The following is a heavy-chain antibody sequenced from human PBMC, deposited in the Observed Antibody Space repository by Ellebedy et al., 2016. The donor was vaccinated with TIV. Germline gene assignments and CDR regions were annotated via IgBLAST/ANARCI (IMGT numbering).Heavy chain of an antibody. CDR1: GYTFIDYG. CDR2: VSAYSGNT. V-gene: IGHV1-18*01. D-gene: IGHD3-10*01. CDR3: ARYSGSGTYYRNGMDV. Sequence: AASVKVSCKSSGYTFIDYGISWVRQAPGQGLDWMGWVSAYSGNTNYADNLQGRVTMTTDTSTDTAYMELRSLRSDDTAVYYCARYSGSGTYYRNGMDVWGQGTTVIVSS. J-gene: IGHJ6*02.